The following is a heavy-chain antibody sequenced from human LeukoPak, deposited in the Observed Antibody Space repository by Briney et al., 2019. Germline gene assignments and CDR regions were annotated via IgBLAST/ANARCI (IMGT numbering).Heavy chain of an antibody. D-gene: IGHD2-2*01. CDR1: GFTFSSNW. CDR3: ATRRCSIAACRASSYRCFDF. V-gene: IGHV3-7*01. CDR2: INEDGGGK. Sequence: GGSLRLSCTASGFTFSSNWMTWVRQAPGKGLEWVANINEDGGGKYYVESVKGRFTISRDNARNSVHLELSNLRAEDTAVYYCATRRCSIAACRASSYRCFDFWGKGTSVIVSS. J-gene: IGHJ6*04.